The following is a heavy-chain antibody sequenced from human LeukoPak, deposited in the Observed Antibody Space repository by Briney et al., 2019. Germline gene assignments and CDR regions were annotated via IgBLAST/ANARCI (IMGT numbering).Heavy chain of an antibody. V-gene: IGHV4-59*01. CDR2: IYYSGST. CDR3: ARLRDSTGYHFDY. Sequence: PSETLSLTCTVSGGSINGYYWGWIRQPPGKGLEWIGDIYYSGSTNYNPSLKSRVTMSVDTSKKQLSLNLRSVTAADTAVYYCARLRDSTGYHFDYWGQGTLVTVSS. D-gene: IGHD3-22*01. J-gene: IGHJ4*02. CDR1: GGSINGYY.